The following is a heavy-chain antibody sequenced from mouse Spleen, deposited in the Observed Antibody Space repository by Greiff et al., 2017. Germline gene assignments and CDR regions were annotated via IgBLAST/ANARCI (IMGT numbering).Heavy chain of an antibody. V-gene: IGHV5-17*02. CDR3: ARDGSSYTWFAY. CDR2: ISSGSSTI. Sequence: EVKLVESGGGLVQPGGSRKLSCAASGFTFSSFGMHWVRQAPEKGLEWVAYISSGSSTIYYADTVKGRFTISRDNPKNTLFLQMTSLRSEDTAMYYCARDGSSYTWFAYWGQGTLVTVSA. D-gene: IGHD1-1*01. J-gene: IGHJ3*01. CDR1: GFTFSSFG.